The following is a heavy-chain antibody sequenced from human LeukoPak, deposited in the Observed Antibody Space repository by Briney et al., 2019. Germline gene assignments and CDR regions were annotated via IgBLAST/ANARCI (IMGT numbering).Heavy chain of an antibody. V-gene: IGHV3-20*04. CDR3: ARGTSGWFIPTRFDY. D-gene: IGHD6-19*01. J-gene: IGHJ4*02. CDR1: GFTFDDYG. CDR2: INWNGGST. Sequence: PEGSLRLSCAASGFTFDDYGMSWVRQAPGKGLEWVSGINWNGGSTGYADSVKGRFTISRDNAKNSLYLQMNSLRAEDMALYYCARGTSGWFIPTRFDYWGQGTLVTVSS.